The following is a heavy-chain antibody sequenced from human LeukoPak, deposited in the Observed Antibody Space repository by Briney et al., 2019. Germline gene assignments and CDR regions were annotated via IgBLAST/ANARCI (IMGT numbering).Heavy chain of an antibody. D-gene: IGHD6-19*01. V-gene: IGHV1-18*01. CDR3: AGAETVAGLYGMDV. J-gene: IGHJ6*02. Sequence: GASVEVSCKASGYTFTSYGISWVRQAPGQGLEWMGWISAYNGNTNYAQKLQGRVTMTTDTSTSTAYMELRSLRSDDTAVYYCAGAETVAGLYGMDVWGQGTTVTVSS. CDR1: GYTFTSYG. CDR2: ISAYNGNT.